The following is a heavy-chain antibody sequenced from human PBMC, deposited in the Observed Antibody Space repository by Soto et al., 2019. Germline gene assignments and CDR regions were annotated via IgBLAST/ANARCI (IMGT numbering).Heavy chain of an antibody. CDR2: ISGGGDKT. V-gene: IGHV3-23*01. CDR1: GFTFINYA. D-gene: IGHD2-2*01. J-gene: IGHJ2*01. CDR3: ARKVLGSTSRPDWWYFDL. Sequence: EVQLLESGGGLVQPGGSLRLSCVGSGFTFINYAMNWVRQTPGKGLEWVSTISGGGDKTFDADTVKGRFTISRDNSKNAVTLQRNSLRADDTAVYYCARKVLGSTSRPDWWYFDLWGRGTLVTVSS.